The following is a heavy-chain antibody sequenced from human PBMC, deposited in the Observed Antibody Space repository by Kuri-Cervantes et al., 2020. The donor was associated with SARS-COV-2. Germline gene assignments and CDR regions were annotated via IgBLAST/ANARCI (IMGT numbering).Heavy chain of an antibody. CDR3: ARYFYYDSSGYYNAFDI. CDR2: INHSGST. V-gene: IGHV4-34*01. J-gene: IGHJ3*02. D-gene: IGHD3-22*01. Sequence: SETLSLTCAVYGGSFSGYYWGWIRQPPGKGLEWIGEINHSGSTNYNPSLKSRVTISVDTSKNQFSLKLSSVTAADTAVYYCARYFYYDSSGYYNAFDIWGQGTMVTVSS. CDR1: GGSFSGYY.